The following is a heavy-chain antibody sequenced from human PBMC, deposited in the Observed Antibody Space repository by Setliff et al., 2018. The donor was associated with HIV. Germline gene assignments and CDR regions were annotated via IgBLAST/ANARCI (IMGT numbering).Heavy chain of an antibody. Sequence: GGSLRLSCEASGFPLYTYDMHWVRQAPGKGLVWVSRINSDGSSTGYADSVEGRFTISRDNAKNTLYLQMNSLRAEDTAVYYCARGPTFYYDGSGSDCWGQGTLVTVSS. V-gene: IGHV3-74*01. CDR3: ARGPTFYYDGSGSDC. CDR1: GFPLYTYD. D-gene: IGHD3-22*01. CDR2: INSDGSST. J-gene: IGHJ4*02.